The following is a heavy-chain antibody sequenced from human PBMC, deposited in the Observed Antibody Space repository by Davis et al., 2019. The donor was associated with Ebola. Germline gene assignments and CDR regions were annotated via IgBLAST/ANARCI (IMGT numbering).Heavy chain of an antibody. V-gene: IGHV4-34*01. CDR1: GGSFSGYY. D-gene: IGHD2-2*01. J-gene: IGHJ6*02. Sequence: MPGGSLRLSCAVYGGSFSGYYWSWIRQPPGKGLEWIGEINHSGSTNYNPSLKSRVTISVDTSKNQFSLKLSSVTAADTAVYYCARLNYYCSSTSCYVYYYYGMDVWGQGTTVTVSS. CDR2: INHSGST. CDR3: ARLNYYCSSTSCYVYYYYGMDV.